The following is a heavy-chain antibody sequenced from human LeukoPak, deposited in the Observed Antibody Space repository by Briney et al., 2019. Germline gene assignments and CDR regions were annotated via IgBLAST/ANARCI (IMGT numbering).Heavy chain of an antibody. CDR3: ARATGADKEDY. V-gene: IGHV3-7*01. CDR1: GFTFSSYW. CDR2: IRDDGSDK. Sequence: GGSLRLSCAASGFTFSSYWMTWVRQAPGKGLEWVASIRDDGSDKYYVDSVKGRFTISRDNAKNSLSLEMNSLRVEDTALYYCARATGADKEDYWGQGTLVTVSS. D-gene: IGHD4/OR15-4a*01. J-gene: IGHJ4*02.